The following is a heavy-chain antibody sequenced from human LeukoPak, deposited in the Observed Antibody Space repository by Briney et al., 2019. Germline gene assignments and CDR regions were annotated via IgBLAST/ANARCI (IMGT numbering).Heavy chain of an antibody. CDR1: GYTFTGYY. D-gene: IGHD7-27*01. Sequence: ASVKVSCKASGYTFTGYYMHWVRQAPGQGLEWMGWINPNSGGTNYAQKFQGRVTMTRDTSISTAYMELSRLRSDDTAVYYCARSKANWGLYYFDYWGQGTLVTVSS. CDR3: ARSKANWGLYYFDY. CDR2: INPNSGGT. J-gene: IGHJ4*02. V-gene: IGHV1-2*02.